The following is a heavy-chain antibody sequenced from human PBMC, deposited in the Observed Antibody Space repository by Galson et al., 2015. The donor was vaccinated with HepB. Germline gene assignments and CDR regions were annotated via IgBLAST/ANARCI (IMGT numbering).Heavy chain of an antibody. Sequence: SLRLSCAASGFTFSSYSMNWVRQAPGKGLEWVSSISSSSSYIYYADSVKGRFTISRDNAKNSLYLQMNSLRAEDTAVYYCARDSGGVFQWLVRYFQHWGQGTLVTVSS. J-gene: IGHJ1*01. CDR2: ISSSSSYI. CDR3: ARDSGGVFQWLVRYFQH. D-gene: IGHD6-19*01. CDR1: GFTFSSYS. V-gene: IGHV3-21*01.